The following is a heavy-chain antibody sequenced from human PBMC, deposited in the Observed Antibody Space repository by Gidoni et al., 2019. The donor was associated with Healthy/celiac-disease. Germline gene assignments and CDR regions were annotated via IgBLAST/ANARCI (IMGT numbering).Heavy chain of an antibody. V-gene: IGHV3-30*18. CDR1: GFTFSSYG. D-gene: IGHD3-10*01. Sequence: QVQLVESGGGVVQPGRSLRLSCAASGFTFSSYGMHWVRQAPGKGLEWVAVISYDGSNKYYADSVKGRFTISRDNSKNTLYLQMNSLRAEDTAVYYCAKDSEGIPIDYWGQGTLVTVSS. CDR2: ISYDGSNK. J-gene: IGHJ4*02. CDR3: AKDSEGIPIDY.